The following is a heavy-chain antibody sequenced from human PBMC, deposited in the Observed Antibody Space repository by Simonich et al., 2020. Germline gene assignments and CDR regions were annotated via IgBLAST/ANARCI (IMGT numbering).Heavy chain of an antibody. CDR2: ISSSGSTI. Sequence: EVQLVESGGGLVQPGGSLRLSCAASGFTFSSYEMNWVRQAPGKGLEWVSYISSSGSTIYYADSVKGRFTTSRDNAKNSLYQQRNSLRAEDTAVYYCARDFRLQLVEIGTYYYYGMDVWGQGTTVTVSS. J-gene: IGHJ6*02. V-gene: IGHV3-48*03. CDR1: GFTFSSYE. CDR3: ARDFRLQLVEIGTYYYYGMDV. D-gene: IGHD6-6*01.